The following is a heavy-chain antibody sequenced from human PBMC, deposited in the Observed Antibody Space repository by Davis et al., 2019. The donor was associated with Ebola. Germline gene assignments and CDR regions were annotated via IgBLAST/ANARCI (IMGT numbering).Heavy chain of an antibody. CDR3: TRGWLRGAMDV. CDR1: GDSVSGNSGA. D-gene: IGHD5-24*01. CDR2: TYYTSKWYN. J-gene: IGHJ6*02. V-gene: IGHV6-1*01. Sequence: HSQTLSLTCAISGDSVSGNSGAWTWIRQSPSRGLEWLGRTYYTSKWYNDYAVSVKSRVTINPDTSKNQFSLQLSSVTPEDRGVYYCTRGWLRGAMDVWAQGTTVTVSS.